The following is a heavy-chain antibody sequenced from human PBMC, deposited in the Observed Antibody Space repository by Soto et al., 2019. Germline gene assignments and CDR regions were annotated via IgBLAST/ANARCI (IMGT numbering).Heavy chain of an antibody. J-gene: IGHJ6*02. CDR2: IYYSGST. Sequence: SETLSLTCAVYGGSGSFSGYLWSWIRQHPGKGLEWIGYIYYSGSTYYNPSLKSRVTISVDTSKNQFSLRLSSVTAADTAVYYCARRSGATLRTYYYYGMDVWGQGTTVTVSS. CDR3: ARRSGATLRTYYYYGMDV. V-gene: IGHV4-31*11. D-gene: IGHD3-3*01. CDR1: GGSGSFSGYL.